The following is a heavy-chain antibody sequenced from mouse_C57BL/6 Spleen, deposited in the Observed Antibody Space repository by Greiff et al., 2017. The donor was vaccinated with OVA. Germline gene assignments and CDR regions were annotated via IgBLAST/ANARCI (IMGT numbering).Heavy chain of an antibody. Sequence: EVQLQQSGPELVKPGASVKISCKASGYTFTDYYMNWVKQSHGKSLEWIGDINPNNGGTSYNQKFKGKATLTVDKSSSTASMELRSLTSDDSAVYYCALYGYYYWGQGTTLTVSS. D-gene: IGHD2-2*01. CDR2: INPNNGGT. CDR3: ALYGYYY. V-gene: IGHV1-26*01. CDR1: GYTFTDYY. J-gene: IGHJ2*01.